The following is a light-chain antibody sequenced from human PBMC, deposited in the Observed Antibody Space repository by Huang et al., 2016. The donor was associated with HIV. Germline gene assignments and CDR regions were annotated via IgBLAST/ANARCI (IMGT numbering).Light chain of an antibody. J-gene: IGKJ4*01. Sequence: EIVLTQSPATLSLSPGERATLSCRASQSVSNYLAWYQQKPGQAPRLLIDYASNRATGIPARFSGSEYGTDFTLTISSLEPEDFAVYYCQQRYTWPALTFGGGTKVEIK. CDR3: QQRYTWPALT. V-gene: IGKV3-11*01. CDR2: YAS. CDR1: QSVSNY.